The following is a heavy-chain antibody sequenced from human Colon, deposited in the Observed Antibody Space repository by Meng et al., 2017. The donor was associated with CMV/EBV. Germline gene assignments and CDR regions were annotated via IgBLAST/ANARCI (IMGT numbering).Heavy chain of an antibody. CDR2: ISGPGGSI. D-gene: IGHD6-13*01. CDR1: GFTFGSYS. CDR3: ARGSNVYYGMDV. V-gene: IGHV3-21*01. Sequence: GESLKISCATSGFTFGSYSMNWVRQAPGKGLEWVSSISGPGGSIWYADSMRGRFTVSRDNAKTSQYLQMNSLRAEDTGVYYCARGSNVYYGMDVWGQGTTVPSP. J-gene: IGHJ6*02.